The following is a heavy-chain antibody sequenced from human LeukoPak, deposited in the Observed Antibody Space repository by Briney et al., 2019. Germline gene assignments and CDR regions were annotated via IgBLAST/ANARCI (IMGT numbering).Heavy chain of an antibody. CDR1: GESFSGYY. CDR3: ARGIFGVVHLYYYYYMDV. CDR2: INHSGST. Sequence: SETLSLTCTVYGESFSGYYWSWIRQPPGKGLEWIREINHSGSTNYNPSLKSRVTISVDTSKNQFSLKLSSVTAADTAVYYCARGIFGVVHLYYYYYMDVWGKGTTVTVSS. V-gene: IGHV4-34*01. D-gene: IGHD3-3*01. J-gene: IGHJ6*03.